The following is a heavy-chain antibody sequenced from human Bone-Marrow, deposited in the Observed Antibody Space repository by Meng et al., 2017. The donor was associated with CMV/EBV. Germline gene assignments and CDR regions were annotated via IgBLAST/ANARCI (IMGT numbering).Heavy chain of an antibody. CDR2: INPSGGST. CDR1: GYTFTSYY. CDR3: ARDSKNRVCLGAPGQGPRFYYGMDV. J-gene: IGHJ6*02. Sequence: ASVKVSCKASGYTFTSYYMHWVRQAPGQGLEWMGIINPSGGSTSNAQKFQGRVTMTRDTPTSTVYMELSSLRSEDTAVYYCARDSKNRVCLGAPGQGPRFYYGMDVWGQGTTVTVSS. V-gene: IGHV1-46*01. D-gene: IGHD1-26*01.